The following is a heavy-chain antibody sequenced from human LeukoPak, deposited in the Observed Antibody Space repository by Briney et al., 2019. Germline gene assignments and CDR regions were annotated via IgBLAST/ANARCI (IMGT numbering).Heavy chain of an antibody. Sequence: PGGSLRLSCAASGFTFSSYSMNWVRQAPGKGLEWVSSISSSSSYIYYADSVKGRFTISRDNAKNSLYLQMNSLRAKDTAVYYCARDSSSSYYFDYWGQGTLVTVSS. V-gene: IGHV3-21*01. CDR3: ARDSSSSYYFDY. J-gene: IGHJ4*02. CDR2: ISSSSSYI. CDR1: GFTFSSYS. D-gene: IGHD6-6*01.